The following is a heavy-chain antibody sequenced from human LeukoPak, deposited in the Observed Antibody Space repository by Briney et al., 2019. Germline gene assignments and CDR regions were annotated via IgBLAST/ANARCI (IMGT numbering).Heavy chain of an antibody. CDR1: GGPLTSIHW. J-gene: IGHJ4*02. Sequence: PSETLSLTCGVSGGPLTSIHWWSWVRQPPGKGLEWIGEIHHGGSTKYNPSLKGRVTVSIDKSKDQFSLKLSSVTAADTAVYYCARHKIPSDDDTSGYYLDYWGPGTLVTVSS. V-gene: IGHV4-4*02. CDR2: IHHGGST. D-gene: IGHD3-22*01. CDR3: ARHKIPSDDDTSGYYLDY.